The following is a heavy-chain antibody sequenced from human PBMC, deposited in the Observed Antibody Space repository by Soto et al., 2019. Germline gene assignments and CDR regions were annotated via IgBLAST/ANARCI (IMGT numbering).Heavy chain of an antibody. CDR2: ISSSSDYI. CDR3: ARARVYATGPLDF. CDR1: GFTFTSYT. J-gene: IGHJ4*02. D-gene: IGHD6-13*01. V-gene: IGHV3-21*06. Sequence: GSLRLSCAASGFTFTSYTMNWVRQAPGKGLEWVSSISSSSDYIYYADSMKGRVTISRDNAKNSLFLDMNSLTGEDTAVYYCARARVYATGPLDFWGQGTLVTVSS.